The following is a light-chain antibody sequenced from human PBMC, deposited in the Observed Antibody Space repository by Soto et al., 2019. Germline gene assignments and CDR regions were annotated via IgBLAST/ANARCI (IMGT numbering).Light chain of an antibody. V-gene: IGKV3-20*01. CDR1: QSVSSNF. CDR2: GAS. CDR3: QQYVSSPWT. Sequence: EIVLTQSPGTLSLSPGERATLSCRASQSVSSNFLAWYQQKPGQAPRLLVYGASNRASGIPDRFSGSGSWTDFTLTINRLEPEDFAVFYCQQYVSSPWTFGQGTKVEIK. J-gene: IGKJ1*01.